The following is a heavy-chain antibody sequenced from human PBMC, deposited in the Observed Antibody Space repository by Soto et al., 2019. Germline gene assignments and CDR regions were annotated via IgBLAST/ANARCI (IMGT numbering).Heavy chain of an antibody. CDR2: INHSGST. J-gene: IGHJ6*03. CDR1: GGSFSGYY. CDR3: ARGGRKIAARPPNYYYYMDV. Sequence: SETLSLTCAVYGGSFSGYYWSWIRQPPGKGLEWIGEINHSGSTNYNPSLKSRVTISVDTSKNQFSLKLSSVTAADTAVYYCARGGRKIAARPPNYYYYMDVWGKGTTVTVSS. D-gene: IGHD6-6*01. V-gene: IGHV4-34*01.